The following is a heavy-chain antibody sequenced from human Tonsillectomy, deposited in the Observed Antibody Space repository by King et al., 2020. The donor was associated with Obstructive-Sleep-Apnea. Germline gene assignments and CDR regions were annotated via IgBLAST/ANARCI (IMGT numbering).Heavy chain of an antibody. D-gene: IGHD2-8*02. CDR2: DDYSGST. J-gene: IGHJ4*02. V-gene: IGHV4-59*08. CDR3: ARLVGYCAAVTCDDY. Sequence: MQLQESGPGLVKPSETLSLTCTVSGASISSHYWNWIRQPPGKGLEWIGYDDYSGSTSFNPSLQSRVTMSLDTSKNQFSLKLTSVTAADTAVYYCARLVGYCAAVTCDDYWGQGTLVTVSS. CDR1: GASISSHY.